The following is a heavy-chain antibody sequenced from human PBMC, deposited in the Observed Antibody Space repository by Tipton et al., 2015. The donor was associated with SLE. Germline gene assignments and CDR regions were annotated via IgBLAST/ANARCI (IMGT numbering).Heavy chain of an antibody. V-gene: IGHV5-51*03. CDR3: ARRGGDFGLDF. CDR1: GYSFSRFW. D-gene: IGHD2-21*02. CDR2: VYPGDSDT. Sequence: QSGAEVKKPGESLKISCKGSGYSFSRFWIAWVRQMPGKGLEWMGVVYPGDSDTIYSPSFKDQVTISADKSINTAYLQWSSLKASETAMCFCARRGGDFGLDFWGPETLVTVS. J-gene: IGHJ4*02.